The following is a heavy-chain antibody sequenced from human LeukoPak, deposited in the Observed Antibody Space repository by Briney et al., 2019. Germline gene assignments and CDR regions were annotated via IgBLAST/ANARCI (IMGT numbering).Heavy chain of an antibody. CDR3: TKDRGSGGEAFDI. J-gene: IGHJ3*02. CDR1: GFTFGDYA. CDR2: ISWNGRSI. V-gene: IGHV3-9*03. Sequence: PGRSLRLSCVGSGFTFGDYAMHWIRHAAGKRLEWVSSISWNGRSIAYGDSAKGRFTISRVNDKNSLFLQIISLRTEDIALYYRTKDRGSGGEAFDIWGHGTMGTVSS. D-gene: IGHD4-23*01.